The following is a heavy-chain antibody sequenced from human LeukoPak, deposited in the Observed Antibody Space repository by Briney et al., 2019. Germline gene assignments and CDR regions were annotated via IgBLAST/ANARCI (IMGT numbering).Heavy chain of an antibody. D-gene: IGHD2-2*02. CDR1: GCSISSSSYY. CDR3: ARQGPSLGYCSSTSCYTRFDP. Sequence: SETLSLTCTVSGCSISSSSYYWGWNRQAPGKGLEWIGSIFYSGSTYDNPSLKSRITMSVDRSKNQFSLKLSSVTAADTAVYYCARQGPSLGYCSSTSCYTRFDPWGQGTLVTVSS. V-gene: IGHV4-39*01. CDR2: IFYSGST. J-gene: IGHJ5*02.